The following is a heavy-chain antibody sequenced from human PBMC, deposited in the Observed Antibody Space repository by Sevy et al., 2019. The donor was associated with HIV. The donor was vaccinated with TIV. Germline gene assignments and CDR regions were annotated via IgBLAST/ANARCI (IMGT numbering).Heavy chain of an antibody. V-gene: IGHV1-18*04. D-gene: IGHD1-26*01. J-gene: IGHJ3*02. Sequence: ASVKVSCKASGYTFTSYGISWVRQAPGQGLEWMGWISAYNGNTNYAQKLQGRVTMTTDTSTSTAYMELRSLRSDDTAGYYCAGRDRRGGSPNAFDIWGQGTMVTGSS. CDR1: GYTFTSYG. CDR3: AGRDRRGGSPNAFDI. CDR2: ISAYNGNT.